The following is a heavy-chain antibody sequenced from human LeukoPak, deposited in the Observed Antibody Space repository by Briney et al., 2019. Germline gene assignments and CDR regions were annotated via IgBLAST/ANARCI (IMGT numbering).Heavy chain of an antibody. CDR1: GFTFSSYA. CDR2: ISGSGAST. V-gene: IGHV3-23*01. Sequence: GGSLRVSCAASGFTFSSYAMSWVRQAPGKGLEWVSAISGSGASTYYADSVKGRFTISRDNSKNTLYLQMNSLRAEYTAVYYCAKTGPESAIFGVVIYFDYWGQGTLVTVSS. D-gene: IGHD3-3*01. CDR3: AKTGPESAIFGVVIYFDY. J-gene: IGHJ4*02.